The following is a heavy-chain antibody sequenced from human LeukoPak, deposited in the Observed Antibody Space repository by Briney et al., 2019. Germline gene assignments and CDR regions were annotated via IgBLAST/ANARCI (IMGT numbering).Heavy chain of an antibody. CDR3: ARRIAAAGRVDY. CDR1: GYSFTSYW. Sequence: GESLQISCQGSGYSFTSYWIGWVRHMPGKGLEWMGIIYPGDSDTRYSPSFQGQVTISSDKSISTAYLQWSSLKASDTAMYYCARRIAAAGRVDYWGQGTLVTVSS. J-gene: IGHJ4*02. V-gene: IGHV5-51*01. D-gene: IGHD6-13*01. CDR2: IYPGDSDT.